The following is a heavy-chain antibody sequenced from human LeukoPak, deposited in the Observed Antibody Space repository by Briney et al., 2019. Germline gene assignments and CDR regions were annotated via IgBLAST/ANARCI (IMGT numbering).Heavy chain of an antibody. J-gene: IGHJ4*02. V-gene: IGHV1-2*06. Sequence: ASVKVSCKASGYTFTGYYMHWVRQAPGQGLEWTGRINPNSGGTNYAQKFQGRVTMTRDTSISTAYMELSRLRSDDTAVYYCARASDILAAAGKYYFDYWGQGTLVTVSS. CDR2: INPNSGGT. D-gene: IGHD6-13*01. CDR3: ARASDILAAAGKYYFDY. CDR1: GYTFTGYY.